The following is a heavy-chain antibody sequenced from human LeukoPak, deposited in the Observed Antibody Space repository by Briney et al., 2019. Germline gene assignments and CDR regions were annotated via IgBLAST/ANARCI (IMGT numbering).Heavy chain of an antibody. CDR3: ARWSIAAAGRTVVDY. J-gene: IGHJ4*02. D-gene: IGHD6-13*01. CDR1: GGSISSSNW. V-gene: IGHV4-4*02. CDR2: IYHSGST. Sequence: SGTLSLTCAVSGGSISSSNWWSWVRQPPGKGLEWIGEIYHSGSTNYNSSLKSRVTISVDKSKNQFSLKLSSVTAADTAVYYCARWSIAAAGRTVVDYWGQGTLVTVSS.